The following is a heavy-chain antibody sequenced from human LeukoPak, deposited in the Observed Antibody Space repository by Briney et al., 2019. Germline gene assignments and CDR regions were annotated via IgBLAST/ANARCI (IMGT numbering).Heavy chain of an antibody. J-gene: IGHJ4*02. CDR1: GGSFSGYY. CDR2: MNHRGRT. V-gene: IGHV4-34*01. CDR3: ARDHITMVRGVIRDY. Sequence: PSETLSLTCAVYGGSFSGYYWSGIREPRGKGREGVGEMNHRGRTNNNPPRKRRVTKSVDKSKNQFSLKLSSVTAADTAVYYCARDHITMVRGVIRDYWGQGTLVTVSS. D-gene: IGHD3-10*01.